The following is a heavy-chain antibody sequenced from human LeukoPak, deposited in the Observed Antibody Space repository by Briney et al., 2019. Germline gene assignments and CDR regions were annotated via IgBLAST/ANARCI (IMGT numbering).Heavy chain of an antibody. V-gene: IGHV3-21*03. Sequence: GGSLRLSCAASGFTFSSYSMNWVRQAPGKGLEWVSSISSSSSYIYHADSVKGRFTISRNNAKNSLYLQMNSLRAEDTAVYYCARGPTTVTPGPIDYWGQGTLVTVSS. CDR2: ISSSSSYI. D-gene: IGHD4-17*01. J-gene: IGHJ4*02. CDR1: GFTFSSYS. CDR3: ARGPTTVTPGPIDY.